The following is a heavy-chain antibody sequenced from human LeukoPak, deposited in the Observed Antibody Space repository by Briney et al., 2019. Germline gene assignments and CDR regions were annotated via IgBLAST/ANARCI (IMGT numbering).Heavy chain of an antibody. CDR2: ISGSGSNT. CDR3: ARGIGYFDY. D-gene: IGHD2/OR15-2a*01. J-gene: IGHJ4*02. Sequence: GGSLRLSCAASGFSFSSYAMNWVRQAPGKGLDWVSTISGSGSNTYYADSVKGRFTISRDNSKNTLFLQMNSLRAEDTAVYYCARGIGYFDYWGQGTLVTVSS. CDR1: GFSFSSYA. V-gene: IGHV3-23*01.